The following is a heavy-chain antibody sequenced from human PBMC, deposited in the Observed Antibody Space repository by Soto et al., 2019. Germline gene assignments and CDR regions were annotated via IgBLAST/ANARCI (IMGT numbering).Heavy chain of an antibody. CDR2: IIPIFGTA. V-gene: IGHV1-69*12. Sequence: QVQLVQSGAEVKKPGSSVKVSCKASGGTFSSYAISWVRQAPGQGLEWMGGIIPIFGTANYAQKFQGRVTITADESXXTXYXXLSSLRSEDTAVYYCARSQSGLHYDILTGFYGMDVWGQGTTVTVSS. J-gene: IGHJ6*02. CDR3: ARSQSGLHYDILTGFYGMDV. CDR1: GGTFSSYA. D-gene: IGHD3-9*01.